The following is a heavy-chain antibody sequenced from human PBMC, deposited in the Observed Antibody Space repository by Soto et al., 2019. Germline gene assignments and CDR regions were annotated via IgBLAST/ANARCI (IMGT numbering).Heavy chain of an antibody. Sequence: QVQLVQSGAEVKRPGSSVKVSCKASGDTFTFYSINWVRQAPGLGLEWMGRINPILSMSNYAQRFQGRVTMTADKSTSTAYMELSSLRSEDTATYYCASSYGSGYRAFDYWGQEALVTVSS. CDR2: INPILSMS. D-gene: IGHD3-10*01. CDR3: ASSYGSGYRAFDY. V-gene: IGHV1-69*02. J-gene: IGHJ4*02. CDR1: GDTFTFYS.